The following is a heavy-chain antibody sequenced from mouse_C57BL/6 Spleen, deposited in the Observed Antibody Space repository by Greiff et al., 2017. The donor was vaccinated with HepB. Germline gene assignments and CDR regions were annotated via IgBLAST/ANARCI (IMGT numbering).Heavy chain of an antibody. V-gene: IGHV5-17*01. CDR1: GFTFSDYG. J-gene: IGHJ2*01. CDR2: ISSGSSTI. D-gene: IGHD1-1*01. Sequence: DVHLVESGGGLVKPGGSLKLSCAASGFTFSDYGMHWVRQAPEKGLEWVAYISSGSSTIYYADTVKGRFTISRDNAKNTLFLQMTSLRSEDTAMYYCARGVVAKGYYFDYWGQGTTLTVSS. CDR3: ARGVVAKGYYFDY.